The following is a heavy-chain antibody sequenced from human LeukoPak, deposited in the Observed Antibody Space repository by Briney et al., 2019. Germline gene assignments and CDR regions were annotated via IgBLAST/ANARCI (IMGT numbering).Heavy chain of an antibody. D-gene: IGHD3-10*01. CDR3: ARPPYGDYFDY. V-gene: IGHV4-59*12. CDR2: IYYSGST. J-gene: IGHJ4*02. CDR1: GGSISSYY. Sequence: SETLSLTCTVSGGSISSYYWSWIRQPPGKGLEWIGSIYYSGSTNYNPSLKNRVTMSVDTSKNQFSLRLSSVTAADTAVYYCARPPYGDYFDYWGQGILVTVSS.